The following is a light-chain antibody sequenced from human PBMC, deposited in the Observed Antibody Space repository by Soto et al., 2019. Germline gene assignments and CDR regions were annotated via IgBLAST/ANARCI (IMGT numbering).Light chain of an antibody. Sequence: DIVLTECTGTLSLSPGERSTLACRASQRVXSNLDWYAEKPGQAPRILTDWASSRETGGPDRCSGSGSATDFTLTISSLQSEDVAVYYCHQYDSRPRTFGGGTKVDI. CDR3: HQYDSRPRT. CDR1: QRVXSN. J-gene: IGKJ4*01. V-gene: IGKV3D-15*01. CDR2: WAS.